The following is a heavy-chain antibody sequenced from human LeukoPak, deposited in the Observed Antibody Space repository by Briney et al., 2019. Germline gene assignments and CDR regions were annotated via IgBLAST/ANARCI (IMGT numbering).Heavy chain of an antibody. Sequence: GGSLRLSCAASGFTVSSNAMTWVRQAPGKGLEWVSVIYRGGTTYYADSVKGRFTISRDTSKNTLYLQMNSLRSDDTAVYYCAREYSSPSAFDYWGQGTLVTVSS. CDR3: AREYSSPSAFDY. D-gene: IGHD6-6*01. CDR1: GFTVSSNA. J-gene: IGHJ4*02. CDR2: IYRGGTT. V-gene: IGHV3-53*05.